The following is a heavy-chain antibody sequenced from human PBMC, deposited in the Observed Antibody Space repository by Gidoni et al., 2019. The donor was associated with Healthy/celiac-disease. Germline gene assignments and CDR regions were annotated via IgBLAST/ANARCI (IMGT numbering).Heavy chain of an antibody. CDR3: ARVGEPYYYDSSGYYYCDY. CDR1: GGTFSSYA. D-gene: IGHD3-22*01. J-gene: IGHJ4*02. CDR2: IIPIFGTA. V-gene: IGHV1-69*01. Sequence: QVQLVQSGAEVKKPGSSVKVSCKASGGTFSSYAISWVRQAPGQGLEWMGGIIPIFGTANYAQKFQGRVTITADESTSTAYMELSSLRSEDTAVYYCARVGEPYYYDSSGYYYCDYWGQGTQVTVSS.